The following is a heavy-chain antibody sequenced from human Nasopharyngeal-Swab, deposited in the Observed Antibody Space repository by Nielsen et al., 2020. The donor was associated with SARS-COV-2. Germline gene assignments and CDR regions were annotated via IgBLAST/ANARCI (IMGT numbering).Heavy chain of an antibody. V-gene: IGHV3-30-3*01. CDR3: VKHQGSSSDQ. J-gene: IGHJ4*02. CDR2: ISYDGSNK. CDR1: GFTFSSYA. Sequence: GGSLRLSCAASGFTFSSYAMHWVRQAPGKGLEWVALISYDGSNKYYADSVRGRFTISRDNAKNTLYLQMNSLRVEDTAVYYCVKHQGSSSDQWGQGTLVTVSS.